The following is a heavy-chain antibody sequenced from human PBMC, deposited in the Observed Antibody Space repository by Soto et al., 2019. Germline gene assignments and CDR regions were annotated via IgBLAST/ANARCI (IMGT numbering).Heavy chain of an antibody. CDR3: CLGRQGREPNFGY. CDR1: GYSFTSYW. D-gene: IGHD1-1*01. Sequence: PGESLKISCKGSGYSFTSYWISWVRQMPGKGLEWMGRIDPSDAYTNYSPSFQGHVTTSADKSISTAYLQWSSLKASDTAMYYCCLGRQGREPNFGYWGQGTLVTVSS. J-gene: IGHJ4*02. V-gene: IGHV5-10-1*01. CDR2: IDPSDAYT.